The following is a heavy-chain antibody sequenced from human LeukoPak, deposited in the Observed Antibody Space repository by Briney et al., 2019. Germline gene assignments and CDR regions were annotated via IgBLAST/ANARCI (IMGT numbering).Heavy chain of an antibody. CDR1: GGSISSYY. V-gene: IGHV4-4*07. CDR2: IYTSGSS. CDR3: ARVVVVTAAREAYYYYYYMDV. J-gene: IGHJ6*03. Sequence: SETLSLTCTVSGGSISSYYWSWIRQPAGKGLEWIGRIYTSGSSNYNPSLKSRVTMSVDTSKNQFSLKLSSVTAADTAVCYCARVVVVTAAREAYYYYYYMDVWGKGTTVTISS. D-gene: IGHD2-21*02.